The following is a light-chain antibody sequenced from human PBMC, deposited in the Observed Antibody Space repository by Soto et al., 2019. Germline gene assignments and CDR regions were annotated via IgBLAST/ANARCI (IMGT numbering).Light chain of an antibody. J-gene: IGLJ2*01. Sequence: QSALTQPASVSGSPGQSITISCTGTSSDVGGNYNYVSWYQQHPGKAPKLMIYEVSNRPSGVSNRFSGSKSGNTASLTISGLQAEDEADYYCGSYTSSCTLVFGGGTKLTVL. V-gene: IGLV2-14*01. CDR2: EVS. CDR3: GSYTSSCTLV. CDR1: SSDVGGNYNY.